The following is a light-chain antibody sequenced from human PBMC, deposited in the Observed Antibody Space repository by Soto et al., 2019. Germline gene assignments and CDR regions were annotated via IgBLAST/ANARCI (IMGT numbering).Light chain of an antibody. CDR3: QQYYETPFT. CDR2: WAS. CDR1: QSVFYRSTKTSY. V-gene: IGKV4-1*01. J-gene: IGKJ4*01. Sequence: DIVMSQSPDSLTVSLGERATISCKSSQSVFYRSTKTSYLGWYQQKPGQRPRLLIYWASTREIGVPDRFSGSGSRTDFTLTISSLQAEDAAIYYCQQYYETPFTFGGGTKVDIK.